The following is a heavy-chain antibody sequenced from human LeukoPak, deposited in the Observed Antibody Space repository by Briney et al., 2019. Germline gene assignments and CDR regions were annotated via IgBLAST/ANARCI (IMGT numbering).Heavy chain of an antibody. CDR3: AKDRVTMVRGVDSLDY. CDR2: ISSSSSYI. Sequence: GGSLRLSCAASGFTFSSYSMIWVRQAPGKGLEWVSSISSSSSYIYYADSVKGRFTISRDNAKNSLYLQMNSLRTEDTAVYYCAKDRVTMVRGVDSLDYWGQGTLVTVSS. V-gene: IGHV3-21*01. J-gene: IGHJ4*02. CDR1: GFTFSSYS. D-gene: IGHD3-10*01.